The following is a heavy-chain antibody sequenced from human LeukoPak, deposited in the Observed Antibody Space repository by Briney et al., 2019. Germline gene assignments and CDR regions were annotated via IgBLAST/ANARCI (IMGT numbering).Heavy chain of an antibody. V-gene: IGHV1-3*03. Sequence: ASVKVSCKASGYTFTSYAMHWVRQAPGQRLEWMGWINAGNGNTKYSQEFQGRVTITRGTSASTAYIELSSLRPEDMAVYYCARDFVGGSGSYPWGQGTLVTVSS. CDR1: GYTFTSYA. D-gene: IGHD3-10*01. J-gene: IGHJ5*02. CDR2: INAGNGNT. CDR3: ARDFVGGSGSYP.